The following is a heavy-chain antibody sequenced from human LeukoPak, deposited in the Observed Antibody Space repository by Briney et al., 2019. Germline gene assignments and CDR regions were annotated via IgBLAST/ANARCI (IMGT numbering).Heavy chain of an antibody. J-gene: IGHJ4*02. CDR3: TTDILTGYYTFPDY. Sequence: SETLSLTCTVSGGSISSSSYYWGWIRQPPGKGLEWIGSIYYSRSTYYNPSLKSRVTISVDTSKNQFSLKLSSVTAADTAVYYCTTDILTGYYTFPDYWGQGTLVTVSS. V-gene: IGHV4-39*01. CDR2: IYYSRST. CDR1: GGSISSSSYY. D-gene: IGHD3-9*01.